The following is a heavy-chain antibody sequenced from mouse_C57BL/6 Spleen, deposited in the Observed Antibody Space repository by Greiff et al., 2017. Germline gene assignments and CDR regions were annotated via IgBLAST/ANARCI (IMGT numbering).Heavy chain of an antibody. D-gene: IGHD1-3*01. Sequence: EVQLQQSGPELVKPGASVKISCKASGYTFPDYYMNWVKQSHGKSLEWIGDINPNNGGTSYNQKFKGKATLTVDKSSSPAYMELRSLTSEDSAVYYCARWGKDAMDYWGQGTSVTVSS. CDR2: INPNNGGT. J-gene: IGHJ4*01. V-gene: IGHV1-26*01. CDR1: GYTFPDYY. CDR3: ARWGKDAMDY.